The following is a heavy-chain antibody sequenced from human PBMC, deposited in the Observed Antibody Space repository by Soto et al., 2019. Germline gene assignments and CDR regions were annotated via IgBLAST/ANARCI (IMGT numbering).Heavy chain of an antibody. CDR1: GFTFSSYA. CDR3: ARGAGWFDY. Sequence: EVQLVESGEGLVQPGGSLRLSCAASGFTFSSYAMHWVRQAPGKGLEYVSAISSNGGSTYYAESVKGRFTIARDNSKNTLYLQMGSLRAEDMSVYYCARGAGWFDYWGQGTLVTVSS. D-gene: IGHD2-15*01. CDR2: ISSNGGST. J-gene: IGHJ4*02. V-gene: IGHV3-64*02.